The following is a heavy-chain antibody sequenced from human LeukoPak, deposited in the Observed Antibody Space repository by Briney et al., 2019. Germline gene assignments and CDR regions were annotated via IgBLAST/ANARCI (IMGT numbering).Heavy chain of an antibody. CDR2: ISYSGST. Sequence: MSSETLSLTCTVSGGSIRSYYWSWIRQPPGKGLEWIGYISYSGSTNYNPSLRSRVTISVDTSENHFSLKVTSVTAADTAVYYCARDRDYVGGFDPWGQGILVTVSP. CDR1: GGSIRSYY. D-gene: IGHD2-21*01. CDR3: ARDRDYVGGFDP. V-gene: IGHV4-59*01. J-gene: IGHJ5*02.